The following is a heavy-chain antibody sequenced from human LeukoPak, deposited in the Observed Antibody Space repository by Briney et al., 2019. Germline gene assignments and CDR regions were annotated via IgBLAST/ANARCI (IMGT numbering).Heavy chain of an antibody. CDR1: GGSISSSSYY. CDR3: ARHIVDAYDCWSGYFTPPYYFDY. V-gene: IGHV4-39*01. D-gene: IGHD3-3*01. CDR2: IYYSGST. Sequence: SETLSLTCIVSGGSISSSSYYWGWIRQPPGKGREWIVSIYYSGSTYYHPSLKSRVTISVETSKTPFSVNRSSVTAATTAVFCFARHIVDAYDCWSGYFTPPYYFDYWRQGTLVTVSS. J-gene: IGHJ4*02.